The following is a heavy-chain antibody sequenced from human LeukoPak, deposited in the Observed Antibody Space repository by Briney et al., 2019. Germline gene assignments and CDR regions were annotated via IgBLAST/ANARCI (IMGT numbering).Heavy chain of an antibody. CDR2: IKSKSDGGTT. Sequence: PGGSLRLSCAASGFSFSRAWMSWVRQAPGKGLEWVGRIKSKSDGGTTDYAAPVKGRFTISRDDSKNTLFLQVNSLKIEDTAVYYCTTVTLRPVGLWGQGTLVTVSS. V-gene: IGHV3-15*05. CDR1: GFSFSRAW. J-gene: IGHJ4*02. CDR3: TTVTLRPVGL. D-gene: IGHD3-10*01.